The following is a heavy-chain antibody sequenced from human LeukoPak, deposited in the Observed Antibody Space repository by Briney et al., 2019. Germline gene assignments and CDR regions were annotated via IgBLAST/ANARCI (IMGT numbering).Heavy chain of an antibody. Sequence: SCKASGGTFSSYAMSWVRQAPGKGLEWVSAISGSGGSTYYADSVKGRFTISRDNSKNTLYLQMNSLRAEDTAVYYCAKALDYGDYPSFVDYWGQGTLVTVSS. CDR1: GGTFSSYA. D-gene: IGHD4-17*01. CDR3: AKALDYGDYPSFVDY. V-gene: IGHV3-23*01. J-gene: IGHJ4*02. CDR2: ISGSGGST.